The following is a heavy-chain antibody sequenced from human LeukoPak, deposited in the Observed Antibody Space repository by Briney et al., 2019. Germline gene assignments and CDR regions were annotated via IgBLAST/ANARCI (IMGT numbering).Heavy chain of an antibody. CDR3: ARGRIAAAGRYYYYMDV. V-gene: IGHV4-59*12. Sequence: KPSETLSLTCTVSGGSISNYYWSWIRQPPGKGLEWIGYIYYSGSTNYNPSLKSRVTISVDTSKSQFSLKLRSVTAADTAVYYCARGRIAAAGRYYYYMDVWGKGTTVTVSS. J-gene: IGHJ6*03. CDR1: GGSISNYY. CDR2: IYYSGST. D-gene: IGHD6-13*01.